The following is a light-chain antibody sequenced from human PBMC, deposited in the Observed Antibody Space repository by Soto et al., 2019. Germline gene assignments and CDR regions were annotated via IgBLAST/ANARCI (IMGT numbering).Light chain of an antibody. J-gene: IGKJ4*01. V-gene: IGKV3-20*01. CDR1: QTVSSSC. Sequence: EIVLTQSPGTLSLSPGESATLFCRASQTVSSSCLAWYQQQPGQAPRLLIYGVSSSATGIPDRFSGSGSGTDFTLTISRLQPEDFAVYYCQHYDNSAALTFGGGTNVEIK. CDR2: GVS. CDR3: QHYDNSAALT.